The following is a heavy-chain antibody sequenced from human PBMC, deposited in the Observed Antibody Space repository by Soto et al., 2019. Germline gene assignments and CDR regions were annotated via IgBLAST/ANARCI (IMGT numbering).Heavy chain of an antibody. D-gene: IGHD3-16*01. CDR1: GYTFTGYY. Sequence: QVQLVQSGAEVKKPGASVKVSCKASGYTFTGYYMHWVRQAPGQGLEWMGWINPNIGGTNYAQKFQGRVTITRDTSMSTAYMERSRLRSDDTAVYYCARDRRPVGGYFDYWGQGTLVTVSS. V-gene: IGHV1-2*02. J-gene: IGHJ4*02. CDR3: ARDRRPVGGYFDY. CDR2: INPNIGGT.